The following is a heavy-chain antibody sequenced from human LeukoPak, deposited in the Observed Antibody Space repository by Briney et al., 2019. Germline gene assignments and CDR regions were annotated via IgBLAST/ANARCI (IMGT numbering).Heavy chain of an antibody. CDR2: MSSNGGNT. V-gene: IGHV3-64D*06. CDR3: ARGGDSGRRYFDL. CDR1: GFTFRTYA. D-gene: IGHD2-21*02. J-gene: IGHJ2*01. Sequence: GGSLRLSCSASGFTFRTYAMHWVRQAPGKGLEYVSGMSSNGGNTFYTDSMKGRFTISRDNSKNTLYLQMSSLTPEDTAAYYCARGGDSGRRYFDLWGRGTLVTVSS.